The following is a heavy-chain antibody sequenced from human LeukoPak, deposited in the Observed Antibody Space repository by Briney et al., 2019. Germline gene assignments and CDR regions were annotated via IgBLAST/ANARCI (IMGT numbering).Heavy chain of an antibody. CDR2: TYPRDGST. CDR3: ARDQEGFDY. J-gene: IGHJ4*02. CDR1: GYTFTSNY. V-gene: IGHV1-46*01. Sequence: GASVKVSCKAFGYTFTSNYIHWVRQAPGQGLEWMGMTYPRDGSTSYAQKFQGRVTVTRDTSTSTVHMELSGLRSEDTAVYYCARDQEGFDYWGQGTLVTVSS.